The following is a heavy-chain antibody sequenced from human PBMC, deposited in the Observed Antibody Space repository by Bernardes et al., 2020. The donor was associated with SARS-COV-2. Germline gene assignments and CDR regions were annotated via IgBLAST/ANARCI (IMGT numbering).Heavy chain of an antibody. D-gene: IGHD6-13*01. CDR2: INHSGST. CDR3: ARILSSGYSSSWLGYYYYYGMDV. V-gene: IGHV4-34*01. Sequence: SETLSLTCAVYGGSFSGYYWSWIRQPPGKGLEWIGEINHSGSTNYNPSLKSRVTISVDTSKNQFSLKLSSVTAADTAVYYCARILSSGYSSSWLGYYYYYGMDVWGQGTTVTVSS. J-gene: IGHJ6*02. CDR1: GGSFSGYY.